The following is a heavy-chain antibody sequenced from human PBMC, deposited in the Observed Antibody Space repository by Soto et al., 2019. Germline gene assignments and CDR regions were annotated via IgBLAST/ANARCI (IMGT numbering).Heavy chain of an antibody. J-gene: IGHJ4*02. CDR2: VSASGLNT. D-gene: IGHD2-2*01. Sequence: GGSLRLSCAASGFTFSTYAMAWVCQATGKGLEWVSGVSASGLNTDYADPVKGRFYISRDNSKNTVSLHMNSLRAEDSALYYCAREPPYPSYCSSTSCYGDYFDYWGQGT. V-gene: IGHV3-23*01. CDR3: AREPPYPSYCSSTSCYGDYFDY. CDR1: GFTFSTYA.